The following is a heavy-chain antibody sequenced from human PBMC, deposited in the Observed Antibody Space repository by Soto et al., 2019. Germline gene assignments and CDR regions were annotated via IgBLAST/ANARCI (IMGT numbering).Heavy chain of an antibody. CDR2: INQDGGEQ. Sequence: GGSLRLSCAASGFSFSSYWMTWVRQAPGKGLEWVANINQDGGEQYYVDSVKGRFTISRDNAENSLYLQMNSLRAEDTAVYYCARNPHYGLFDYWGQGTLVTVSS. J-gene: IGHJ4*02. CDR3: ARNPHYGLFDY. D-gene: IGHD3-10*01. V-gene: IGHV3-7*01. CDR1: GFSFSSYW.